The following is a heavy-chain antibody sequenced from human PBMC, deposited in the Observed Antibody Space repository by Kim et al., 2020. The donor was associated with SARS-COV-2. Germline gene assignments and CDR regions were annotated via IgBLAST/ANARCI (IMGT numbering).Heavy chain of an antibody. CDR3: AKGGAKVGYCSSTSCYL. CDR2: ISGSGGST. J-gene: IGHJ4*02. V-gene: IGHV3-23*01. CDR1: GFTFSSYA. Sequence: GGSLRLSCAASGFTFSSYAMSWVRQAPGKGLEWVSAISGSGGSTYYADSVKGRFTISRDNSKNTLYLQMNSLRAEDTAVYYCAKGGAKVGYCSSTSCYLWGQGTLVTVSS. D-gene: IGHD2-2*01.